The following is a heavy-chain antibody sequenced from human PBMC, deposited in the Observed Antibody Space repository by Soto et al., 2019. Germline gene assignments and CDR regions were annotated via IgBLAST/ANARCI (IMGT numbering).Heavy chain of an antibody. J-gene: IGHJ4*02. CDR3: ARRYGTCFDY. V-gene: IGHV4-59*08. CDR2: IYYSGST. CDR1: CSAIRGSY. D-gene: IGHD5-18*01. Sequence: SETLSLTGAVYCSAIRGSYLCGIRQPPGKGLEWIGYIYYSGSTNYNPSLKSRVTISVDTSKNQFSLKLSSVTAADTAVYYCARRYGTCFDYWGQGTLVTVS.